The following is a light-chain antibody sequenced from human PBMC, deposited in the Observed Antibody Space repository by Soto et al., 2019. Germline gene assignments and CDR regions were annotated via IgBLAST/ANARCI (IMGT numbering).Light chain of an antibody. J-gene: IGKJ4*01. V-gene: IGKV3-20*01. CDR3: QQYGGAPT. CDR2: GAS. CDR1: QIVSSGY. Sequence: EIVLTQSPGTPSLSPGERATLSCRASQIVSSGYLAWYQQKPGQTPRLLIYGASSRATDITERFSGSGSGTDFTLTISRLEPEDFAFYYCQQYGGAPTFGGGTKVDIK.